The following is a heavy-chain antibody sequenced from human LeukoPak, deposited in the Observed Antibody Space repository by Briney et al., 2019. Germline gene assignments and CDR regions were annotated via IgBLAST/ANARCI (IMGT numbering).Heavy chain of an antibody. Sequence: GRSLRLSCAASGFTFSSHAMHWVRQAPGKGLEWLAVISYDGSNKYYADSVKGRFTISRDNSKNTLYLQMNSLRAEDTAVYYCARGLYHYGTSGRQGAFDIWGQGTMVTVSS. V-gene: IGHV3-30-3*01. CDR2: ISYDGSNK. D-gene: IGHD3-22*01. J-gene: IGHJ3*02. CDR3: ARGLYHYGTSGRQGAFDI. CDR1: GFTFSSHA.